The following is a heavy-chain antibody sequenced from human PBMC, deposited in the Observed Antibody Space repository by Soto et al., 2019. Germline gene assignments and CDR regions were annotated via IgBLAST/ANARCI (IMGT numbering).Heavy chain of an antibody. Sequence: SETLSLTCTVSGGSISSYYWSWIRQPPGKGLEWIGYIYYSGSTNYNPSLKSRVTISVDTSKNQFSLKLSSVTAADTAAYYCARLYGSGSYHGVFDYWGQGTLVTVSS. CDR2: IYYSGST. CDR3: ARLYGSGSYHGVFDY. J-gene: IGHJ4*02. CDR1: GGSISSYY. V-gene: IGHV4-59*01. D-gene: IGHD3-10*01.